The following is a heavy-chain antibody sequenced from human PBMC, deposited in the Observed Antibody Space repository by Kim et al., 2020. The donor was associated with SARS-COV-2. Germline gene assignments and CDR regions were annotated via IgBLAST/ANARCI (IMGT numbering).Heavy chain of an antibody. CDR2: IYYSGST. CDR1: GGSISSSSYY. D-gene: IGHD6-13*01. Sequence: SETLSLTCTVSGGSISSSSYYWGWIRQPPGKGLEWIGSIYYSGSTYYNPSLKSRVTISVDTSKNQFSLKLSSVTAADTAVYYCARRFVAAAAHNWFDPWGQGTLVTVSS. V-gene: IGHV4-39*01. J-gene: IGHJ5*02. CDR3: ARRFVAAAAHNWFDP.